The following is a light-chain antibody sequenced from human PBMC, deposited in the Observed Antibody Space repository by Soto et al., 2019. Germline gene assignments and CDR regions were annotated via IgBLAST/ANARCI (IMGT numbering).Light chain of an antibody. V-gene: IGKV3-20*01. CDR2: AAS. Sequence: EIVLTQSPGTLSLSPGERATLSCRASEFLSSSYLVWYQQKPGQAPMLLIYAASRRATGIPDRFSGSGSATEYTLTINTVEPEDFAVYYCQQQGTFGQGTKLEIK. CDR3: QQQGT. J-gene: IGKJ2*01. CDR1: EFLSSSY.